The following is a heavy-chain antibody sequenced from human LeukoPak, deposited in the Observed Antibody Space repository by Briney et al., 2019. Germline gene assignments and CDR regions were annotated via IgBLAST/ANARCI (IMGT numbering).Heavy chain of an antibody. D-gene: IGHD3-10*01. CDR1: GFTFSSYG. CDR2: IRYDGNNK. Sequence: GGSLRLSCAASGFTFSSYGMHWVRQAPGKGLEWVAFIRYDGNNKYYADSVKGRFTISRDNSKNTLYLQMDSLRAEDTAVYYCARGRGLPGPLDYWGQGTLVTVSS. J-gene: IGHJ4*02. V-gene: IGHV3-30*02. CDR3: ARGRGLPGPLDY.